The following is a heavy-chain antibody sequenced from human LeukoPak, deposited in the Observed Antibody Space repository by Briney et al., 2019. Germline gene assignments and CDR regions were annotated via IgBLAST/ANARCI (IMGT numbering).Heavy chain of an antibody. CDR2: IYYSGST. CDR3: ARVSGQFYFYYYMDV. CDR1: GGSIRSSSYY. J-gene: IGHJ6*03. V-gene: IGHV4-39*01. Sequence: SETLSLTCTVSGGSIRSSSYYWGWIRQPPGKGLEWTGSIYYSGSTYYNPSLKSRITISVDTSKNQFSLRLSSVTAADTAVYYCARVSGQFYFYYYMDVWGKGTTVSISS. D-gene: IGHD6-19*01.